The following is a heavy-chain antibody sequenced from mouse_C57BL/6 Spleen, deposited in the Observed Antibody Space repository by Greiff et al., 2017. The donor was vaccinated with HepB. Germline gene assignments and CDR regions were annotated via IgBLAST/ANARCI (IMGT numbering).Heavy chain of an antibody. V-gene: IGHV5-16*01. CDR1: GFTFSDYY. J-gene: IGHJ4*01. CDR3: ARDDYERAMDY. D-gene: IGHD2-4*01. CDR2: INYDGSST. Sequence: EVKLVESEGGLVQPGSSMKLSCTASGFTFSDYYMAWVRQVPEKGLEWVANINYDGSSTYYLDSLKSRFIISRDNAKNILYLQMSSLKSEDTATYYCARDDYERAMDYWGQGTSVTVSS.